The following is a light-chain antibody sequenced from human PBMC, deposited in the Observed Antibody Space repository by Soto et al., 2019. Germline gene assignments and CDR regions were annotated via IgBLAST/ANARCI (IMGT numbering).Light chain of an antibody. J-gene: IGKJ1*01. Sequence: DIQMTQSPSTLSASVGDRVTITCRASQSISSWLAWHQQKPGKAPRLLIYKASNLESGVASRFSGSGSGTEFTLTITSLQPDDSAIYNCKQYKDNGRFGKGTK. CDR3: KQYKDNGR. CDR1: QSISSW. CDR2: KAS. V-gene: IGKV1-5*03.